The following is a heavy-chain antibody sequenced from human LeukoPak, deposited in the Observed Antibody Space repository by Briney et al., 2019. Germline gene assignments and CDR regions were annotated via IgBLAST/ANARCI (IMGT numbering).Heavy chain of an antibody. V-gene: IGHV3-23*01. CDR2: ISGSGGST. D-gene: IGHD3-22*01. CDR3: AKGATYYYDSSGVPFDY. CDR1: GFTFSSYA. J-gene: IGHJ4*02. Sequence: GGSLRLSCVASGFTFSSYAMSWVRQAPGKGLEWVSGISGSGGSTYYADSVKGRFTISRDNSKNTLYLQMNSLRAEDTAVYYCAKGATYYYDSSGVPFDYWGQGTLVTVSS.